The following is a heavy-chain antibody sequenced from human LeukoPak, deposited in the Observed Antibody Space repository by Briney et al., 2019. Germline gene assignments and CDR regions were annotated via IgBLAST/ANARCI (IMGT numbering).Heavy chain of an antibody. V-gene: IGHV3-53*04. CDR2: IYSGGST. CDR1: GFTVSSNY. CDR3: ATLPGYCSSTSCPPGHDYYGMDV. Sequence: GGSLRLSCAASGFTVSSNYMSWVRQAPGKGLEWVSVIYSGGSTYYADSVKGRFTISRHNSKNTLYLQMNSLRAEDTAVYYCATLPGYCSSTSCPPGHDYYGMDVWGQGTTVTVSS. J-gene: IGHJ6*02. D-gene: IGHD2-2*01.